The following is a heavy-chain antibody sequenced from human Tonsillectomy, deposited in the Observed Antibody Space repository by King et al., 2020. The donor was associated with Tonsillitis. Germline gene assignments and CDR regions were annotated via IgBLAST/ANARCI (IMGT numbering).Heavy chain of an antibody. D-gene: IGHD1-26*01. CDR3: ARGGMVGGTPSGFDP. V-gene: IGHV1-2*02. CDR2: INSNSGDT. Sequence: LQLVQSGADVKKPGASVKVSCKASGYTFTAYYMHWVRQAPGQGLEWMGWINSNSGDTKYAQKFQGRVTMTRDTSISTAYMELIRLTSDDTALYYCARGGMVGGTPSGFDPWGQGTLVIVSS. CDR1: GYTFTAYY. J-gene: IGHJ5*02.